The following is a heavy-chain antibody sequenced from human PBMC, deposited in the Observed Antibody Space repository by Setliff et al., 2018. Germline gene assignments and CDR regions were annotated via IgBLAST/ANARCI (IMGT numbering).Heavy chain of an antibody. CDR1: GFTFSSYA. V-gene: IGHV3-23*01. CDR2: ISGSISST. Sequence: GGSLRLSCAASGFTFSSYAMSWVRQAPGKGLEWVSAISGSISSTYYADSVKGRFTISRDNSKNTLYLQMNSLGAEDTAVYYCAKDSLSGWSAVDYWGQGTLVTVS. J-gene: IGHJ4*02. D-gene: IGHD6-19*01. CDR3: AKDSLSGWSAVDY.